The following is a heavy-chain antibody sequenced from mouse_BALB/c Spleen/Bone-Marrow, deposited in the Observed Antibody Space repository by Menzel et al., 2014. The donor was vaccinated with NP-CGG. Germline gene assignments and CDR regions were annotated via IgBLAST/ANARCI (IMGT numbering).Heavy chain of an antibody. J-gene: IGHJ2*01. CDR1: GFTFSSYT. V-gene: IGHV5-12-2*01. CDR3: ARRSAATYYFDY. CDR2: ISIGGGST. D-gene: IGHD1-2*01. Sequence: EVHLVESGGGLVQPGGSLKLSCAASGFTFSSYTMSWVRQTPEKRLEWVAYISIGGGSTYYPDTVKGRFTISRDGDKNTLYLQMSSLKSEDTAMYYCARRSAATYYFDYWGQGTTLTVSS.